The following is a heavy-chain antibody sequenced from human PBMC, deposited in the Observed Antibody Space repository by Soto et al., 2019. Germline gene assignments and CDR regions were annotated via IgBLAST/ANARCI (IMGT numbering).Heavy chain of an antibody. J-gene: IGHJ5*01. CDR1: GGSLISYY. D-gene: IGHD3-3*01. CDR2: ISYSGDT. CDR3: ARHGVTTGWPRFDS. Sequence: QVQLQESGPGLVRPSETLSLTCIVSGGSLISYYWSWIRQPPGKGLEWLGHISYSGDTNYNSTLKSRVTMSVDTSTNRFSLQMTSVTDADTAIYYCARHGVTTGWPRFDSWGQGTLVTVSS. V-gene: IGHV4-59*08.